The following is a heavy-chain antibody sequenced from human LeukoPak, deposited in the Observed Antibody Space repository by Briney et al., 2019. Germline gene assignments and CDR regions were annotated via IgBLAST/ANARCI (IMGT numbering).Heavy chain of an antibody. CDR3: ARDQLPIVGATGWDY. CDR2: ISSSSSYI. D-gene: IGHD1-26*01. J-gene: IGHJ4*02. CDR1: GFTFSSYS. Sequence: GGSLRLSCAASGFTFSSYSMNWVRQAPGKGLEWVSSISSSSSYIYYADSVKGRFTISRGNAKNSLYLQMNSLRAEDTAVYYCARDQLPIVGATGWDYWGQGTLVTVSS. V-gene: IGHV3-21*01.